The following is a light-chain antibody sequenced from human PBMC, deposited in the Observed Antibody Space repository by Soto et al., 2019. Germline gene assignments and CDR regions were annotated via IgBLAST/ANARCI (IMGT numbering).Light chain of an antibody. Sequence: QSVLTQPASVSGSPGQSITISCTGTSSDVGGYTYVSWYQQNPGKAPKLMIYDVSNRPSGVSNRFSGSKSGSTASLTISGLQAEDEADYYCTPYTSSSTLYVFGTGTKLTVL. CDR1: SSDVGGYTY. J-gene: IGLJ1*01. CDR2: DVS. V-gene: IGLV2-14*01. CDR3: TPYTSSSTLYV.